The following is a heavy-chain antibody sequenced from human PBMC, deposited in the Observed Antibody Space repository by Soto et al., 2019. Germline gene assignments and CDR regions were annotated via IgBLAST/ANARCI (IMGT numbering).Heavy chain of an antibody. CDR2: ISGSGGST. CDR1: GFTFSSYA. J-gene: IGHJ4*02. V-gene: IGHV3-23*01. Sequence: EVQLLESGGGLVQPGGSLRLSCAASGFTFSSYAMSWVRQAPGKGLEWVSAISGSGGSTYYADSVKGRFTISRDNSKNTLSMQMNSLRAEDTAVYYCAKPYYYDSSGYYYWGGFDYWGQGTLVTVSS. CDR3: AKPYYYDSSGYYYWGGFDY. D-gene: IGHD3-22*01.